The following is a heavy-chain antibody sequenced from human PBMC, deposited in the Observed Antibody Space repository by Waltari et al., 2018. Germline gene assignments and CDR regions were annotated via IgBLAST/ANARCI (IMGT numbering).Heavy chain of an antibody. CDR3: VRALTTPNDS. CDR2: MTGSGAYI. CDR1: GFPLRTFG. J-gene: IGHJ5*01. Sequence: EVQLVESGGGLVKPGGSLRLSCVASGFPLRTFGRGWVRQAPGKGLGWVSTMTGSGAYIYYADSIKGRFTISRDNAKNSLYLHMNSLRDGDTAVYYCVRALTTPNDSWGQGTLVAVSS. D-gene: IGHD4-17*01. V-gene: IGHV3-21*03.